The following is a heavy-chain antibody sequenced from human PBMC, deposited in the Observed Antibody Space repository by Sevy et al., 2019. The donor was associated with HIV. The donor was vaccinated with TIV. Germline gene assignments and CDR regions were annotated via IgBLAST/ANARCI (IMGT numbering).Heavy chain of an antibody. CDR3: ARDHCTDGACFRSGYFDY. D-gene: IGHD2-8*01. CDR1: GFTFADHA. CDR2: ISFDGRNK. J-gene: IGHJ4*02. V-gene: IGHV3-30*04. Sequence: GGSLRLSCAASGFTFADHAFHWVRQAPGKGLEWVAIISFDGRNKRVAESVKGRFTSSRDVSKSTVYLQMTSLRPEDGAVYYCARDHCTDGACFRSGYFDYWGQGTLVTVSS.